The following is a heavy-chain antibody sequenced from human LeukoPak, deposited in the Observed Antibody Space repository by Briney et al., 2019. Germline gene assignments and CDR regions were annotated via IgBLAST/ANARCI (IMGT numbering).Heavy chain of an antibody. Sequence: SETLSLTCTVSGGSISSGGYYWSWIRQPPGKGLEWIGYIYHSGSTYYNPSLKSRVTISVDRSKNQFSLKLSSVTAADTAVYYCARDQVRERQQLDWFDPWGQGTLVTVSS. CDR2: IYHSGST. D-gene: IGHD6-13*01. V-gene: IGHV4-30-2*01. CDR1: GGSISSGGYY. CDR3: ARDQVRERQQLDWFDP. J-gene: IGHJ5*02.